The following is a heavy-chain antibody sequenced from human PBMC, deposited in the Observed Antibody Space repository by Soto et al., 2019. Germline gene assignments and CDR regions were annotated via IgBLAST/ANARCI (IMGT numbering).Heavy chain of an antibody. Sequence: DTRALPCTASGGYISSYYWSWIRQPQGKGLEWIGYIYYSGSTNYNPSLKSRVTISVDTSKNQFSLKLSSVTAADTAVYYCARAGGYDPQYNWFDPWGQGTLVTVSS. CDR2: IYYSGST. J-gene: IGHJ5*02. CDR3: ARAGGYDPQYNWFDP. V-gene: IGHV4-59*07. CDR1: GGYISSYY. D-gene: IGHD2-2*01.